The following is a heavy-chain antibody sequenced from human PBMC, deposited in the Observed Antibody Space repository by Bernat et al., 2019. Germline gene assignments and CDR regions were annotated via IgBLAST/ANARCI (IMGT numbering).Heavy chain of an antibody. CDR1: GFTFGDYA. V-gene: IGHV3-49*04. Sequence: EVQLVESGGGLVQPGRSLRLSCTASGFTFGDYAMSWVRQAPGKGLEWVGFIRSKAYGGTTEYAASVKGRFTISRDDSKSIAYLQMNSLKTEDTAVYYCTGGAYDFWSCYKPRFDYWGQGTLVTVSS. CDR2: IRSKAYGGTT. D-gene: IGHD3-3*01. CDR3: TGGAYDFWSCYKPRFDY. J-gene: IGHJ4*02.